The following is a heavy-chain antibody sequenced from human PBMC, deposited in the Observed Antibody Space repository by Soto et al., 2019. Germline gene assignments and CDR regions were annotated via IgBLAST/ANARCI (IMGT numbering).Heavy chain of an antibody. Sequence: QVQLVQSGAEVKKPGASVKVSCKASGYTFTSYYMHWVRQAPGQGLEWMGLINPSGGSTSYAQKFQGRVTRTRDTSMSTVYMELSSLRSEDTAVYYCATLASAGTDDAFDIWGQGTMVTVSS. CDR1: GYTFTSYY. CDR3: ATLASAGTDDAFDI. D-gene: IGHD6-13*01. V-gene: IGHV1-46*01. J-gene: IGHJ3*02. CDR2: INPSGGST.